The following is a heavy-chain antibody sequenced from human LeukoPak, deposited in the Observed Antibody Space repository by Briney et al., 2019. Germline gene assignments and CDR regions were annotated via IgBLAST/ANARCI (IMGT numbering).Heavy chain of an antibody. J-gene: IGHJ4*02. CDR1: GGSISSYY. D-gene: IGHD3-10*01. V-gene: IGHV4-59*01. CDR2: IYYSGST. Sequence: PSETLSLTCTVSGGSISSYYWSWIRQPPGKGLEWIGYIYYSGSTNYNPSLKSRVTISVDTSKNQFSLKLSSVTAADTAVYYCARSSPMRGGSVRIFLAGFDYWGQGTLVTVSS. CDR3: ARSSPMRGGSVRIFLAGFDY.